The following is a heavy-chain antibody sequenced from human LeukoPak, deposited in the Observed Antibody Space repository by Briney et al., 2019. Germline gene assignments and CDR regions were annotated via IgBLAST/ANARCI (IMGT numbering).Heavy chain of an antibody. Sequence: SGTLSLTCAVSGGSITTPSWWIWVRQPPGKGLEWIGEIYHDGNTDYNPSLKSRVTISVDKSTNHFSLKLTSLTAADTAVYYCARDYNWNALTYYYYMDVWGKGTTVTVSS. V-gene: IGHV4-4*02. D-gene: IGHD1-20*01. J-gene: IGHJ6*03. CDR1: GGSITTPSW. CDR3: ARDYNWNALTYYYYMDV. CDR2: IYHDGNT.